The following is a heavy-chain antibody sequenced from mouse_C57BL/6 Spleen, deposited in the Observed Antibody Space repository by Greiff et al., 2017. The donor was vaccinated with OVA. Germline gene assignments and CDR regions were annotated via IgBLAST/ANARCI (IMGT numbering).Heavy chain of an antibody. J-gene: IGHJ3*01. V-gene: IGHV1-82*01. CDR3: AVYYDYAWFAY. CDR1: GYAFSSSW. CDR2: IYPGDGDT. Sequence: VQLQQSGPELVKPGASVKISCKASGYAFSSSWMNWVKQRPGKGLEWIGRIYPGDGDTNYNVKFKGKATLTADKSSSTAYMQLSSLTSEDSAVYFCAVYYDYAWFAYWGQGTLVTVSA. D-gene: IGHD2-4*01.